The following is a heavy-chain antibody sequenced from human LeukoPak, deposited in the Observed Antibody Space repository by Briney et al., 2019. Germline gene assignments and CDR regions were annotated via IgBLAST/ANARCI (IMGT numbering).Heavy chain of an antibody. CDR2: MYYSGST. J-gene: IGHJ6*02. CDR3: AREGEVASSGWYGMDV. V-gene: IGHV4-59*01. D-gene: IGHD6-19*01. CDR1: GGSISSYY. Sequence: SETLSLTCTVSGGSISSYYWSWIRQPPGKGLEWIGYMYYSGSTNYNPSLKSRVTISVDTSKNQFSLKLSSVTAADTAVYYCAREGEVASSGWYGMDVWGQGTTVTVSS.